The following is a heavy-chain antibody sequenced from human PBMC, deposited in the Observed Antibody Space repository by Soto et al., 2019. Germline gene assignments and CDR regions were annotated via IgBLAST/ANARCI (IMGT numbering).Heavy chain of an antibody. CDR3: XXXXXXXXYRPYWYFDL. V-gene: IGHV3-33*01. D-gene: IGHD1-26*01. CDR1: GFTFSSYG. CDR2: IWYDGSNK. J-gene: IGHJ2*01. Sequence: QVQLVESGGGVVQPGRSLRLSCAASGFTFSSYGMHWVRQAPGKGLEWVAVIWYDGSNKYYADSVKGRFTISRDNSKNTLYLQXXXXXXXXXXXYXXXXXXXXXXYRPYWYFDLWGRGTLVTVSS.